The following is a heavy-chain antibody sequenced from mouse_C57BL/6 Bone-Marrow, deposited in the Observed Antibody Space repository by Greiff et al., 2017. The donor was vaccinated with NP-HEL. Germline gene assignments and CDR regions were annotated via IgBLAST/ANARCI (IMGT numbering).Heavy chain of an antibody. CDR3: SSYYYGSSPYYYAMDY. CDR2: IDPSDSYT. CDR1: GYTFTSYW. Sequence: QVQLQQPGAELVKPGASVKLSCKASGYTFTSYWMQWVKQRPGQGLEWIGEIDPSDSYTNYNQKFKGKATLTVDTSSSTAYMQLSSLTSEDSAGYYCSSYYYGSSPYYYAMDYWGQGTSVTVSS. V-gene: IGHV1-50*01. D-gene: IGHD1-1*01. J-gene: IGHJ4*01.